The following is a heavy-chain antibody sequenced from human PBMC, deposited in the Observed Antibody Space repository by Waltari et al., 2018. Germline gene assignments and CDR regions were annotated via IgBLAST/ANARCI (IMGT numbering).Heavy chain of an antibody. D-gene: IGHD2-2*01. CDR2: ISGSGGST. V-gene: IGHV3-23*04. CDR3: AKDQDIVVVPAAMSTLFDY. CDR1: GFTFSSYA. Sequence: EVQLVESGGGLVQPGGSLRLSCAASGFTFSSYAMSWVRQAPGKGLEWVSAISGSGGSTYYADSVKGRFTISRDNSKNTLYLQMNSLRAEDTAVYYCAKDQDIVVVPAAMSTLFDYWGQGTLVTVSS. J-gene: IGHJ4*02.